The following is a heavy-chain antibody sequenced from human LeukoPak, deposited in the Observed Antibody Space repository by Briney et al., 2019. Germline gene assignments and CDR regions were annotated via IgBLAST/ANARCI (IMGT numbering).Heavy chain of an antibody. CDR2: INPNSGGT. Sequence: ASVKVSCKASGYTFTGYYMHWVRQAPGQGLEWMGWINPNSGGTNYAQKFQGRVTMTRDTSISTAYMELSRLRSDDTAVYYCARDIAAAGTFHYWGQGTLVTVSS. V-gene: IGHV1-2*02. J-gene: IGHJ4*02. CDR1: GYTFTGYY. CDR3: ARDIAAAGTFHY. D-gene: IGHD6-13*01.